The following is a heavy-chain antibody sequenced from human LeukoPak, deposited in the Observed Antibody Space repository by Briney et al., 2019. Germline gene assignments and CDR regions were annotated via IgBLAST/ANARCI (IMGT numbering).Heavy chain of an antibody. Sequence: PGGSLRLSCAASGFTFSSYSMNWVRQAPGKGLEWVSYIRSGGSPIYYADSVKGRFTISRDNAKNALYLQMNSLRAEDTAVYYCARGASNPPADYWGQGTLVTVSS. CDR1: GFTFSSYS. CDR3: ARGASNPPADY. CDR2: IRSGGSPI. J-gene: IGHJ4*02. V-gene: IGHV3-48*01.